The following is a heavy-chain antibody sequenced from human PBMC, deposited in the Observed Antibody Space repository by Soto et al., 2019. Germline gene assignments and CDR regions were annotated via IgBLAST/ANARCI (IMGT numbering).Heavy chain of an antibody. CDR1: GFTFSSYA. D-gene: IGHD3-22*01. CDR2: ISGSGGST. Sequence: GGSLRLSCAASGFTFSSYAMSWVRQAPGKGLEWVSAISGSGGSTYYADSVKGRFTISRDNSKNTLYLQMNSLRAEDTAVYYCARHTYYYDSSGYFATYYFDYWGQGTLVTVSS. CDR3: ARHTYYYDSSGYFATYYFDY. V-gene: IGHV3-23*01. J-gene: IGHJ4*02.